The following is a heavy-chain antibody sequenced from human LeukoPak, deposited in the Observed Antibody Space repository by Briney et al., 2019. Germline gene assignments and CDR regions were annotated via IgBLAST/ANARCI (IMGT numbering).Heavy chain of an antibody. CDR1: GFTFSSYA. Sequence: GGSLRLSCAASGFTFSSYAMSWVRQAPGKGLEWVSAISGSGGSTYYADSVKGRFTISRDNSKNTLYLQMNSLRAEDTAVYYCAECRGTYYDFWSGSSYDYWGQGTLVTVSS. CDR3: AECRGTYYDFWSGSSYDY. CDR2: ISGSGGST. D-gene: IGHD3-3*01. J-gene: IGHJ4*02. V-gene: IGHV3-23*01.